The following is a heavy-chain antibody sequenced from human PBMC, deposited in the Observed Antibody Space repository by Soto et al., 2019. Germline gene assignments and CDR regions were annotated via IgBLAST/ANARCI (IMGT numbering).Heavy chain of an antibody. V-gene: IGHV1-46*01. CDR3: ARGGSSSFSWFDH. CDR2: INPSGGST. Sequence: ASVKVSCKAAGYTFTSYSMHWVRQAPGQGLEWMGVINPSGGSTTYAQKFQGRVTMTRDTSTSTVYMDLNSLRPEDTAVYYCARGGSSSFSWFDHWGQGRLVTVSS. CDR1: GYTFTSYS. D-gene: IGHD6-6*01. J-gene: IGHJ5*02.